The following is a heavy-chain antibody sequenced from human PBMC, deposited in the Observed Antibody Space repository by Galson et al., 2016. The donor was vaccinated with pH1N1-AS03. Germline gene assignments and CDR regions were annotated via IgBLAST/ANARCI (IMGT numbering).Heavy chain of an antibody. CDR3: ARDPTYATSGYYYPHFDS. CDR2: ISNSGTTV. Sequence: SLRLSCAASGFTFSNYEMNWVRQAPGKGLEWVSYISNSGTTVHYADSVKGRFTISRDNAKNSLYLQLSSLRAEDTAVYYCARDPTYATSGYYYPHFDSWGQGTLVTVSS. D-gene: IGHD3-22*01. CDR1: GFTFSNYE. V-gene: IGHV3-48*03. J-gene: IGHJ5*01.